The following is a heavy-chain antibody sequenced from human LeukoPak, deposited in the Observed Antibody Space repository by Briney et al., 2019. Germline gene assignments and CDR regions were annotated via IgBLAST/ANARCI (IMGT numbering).Heavy chain of an antibody. CDR2: IWYDGSNK. Sequence: GRSLRLSCAASGYIFSSYGMHWVRQAPGKGLEWVAAIWYDGSNKYYVDSMKGRFTISRDNSKNTLYLQMNSLRAEDTAVYYCAKNNYYDSSGYYSPYYYYGMDVWGRGTLVTVSS. CDR3: AKNNYYDSSGYYSPYYYYGMDV. J-gene: IGHJ6*02. V-gene: IGHV3-33*06. D-gene: IGHD3-22*01. CDR1: GYIFSSYG.